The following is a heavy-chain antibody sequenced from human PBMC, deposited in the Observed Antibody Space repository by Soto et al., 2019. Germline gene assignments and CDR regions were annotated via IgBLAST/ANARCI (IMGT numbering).Heavy chain of an antibody. CDR3: ARDRSNSPDLFDS. CDR2: VYYTGGT. CDR1: GGSINSDEYY. J-gene: IGHJ4*02. Sequence: QVQLQESGPGLVKPSQTLSLTCSVSGGSINSDEYYWTWIRQPPGGGLEWIGHVYYTGGTSYSPSLNSRLTISVDTSKNQFSLRLNSVSAADTAVYYCARDRSNSPDLFDSWGQGTLVTVSS. D-gene: IGHD1-1*01. V-gene: IGHV4-30-4*01.